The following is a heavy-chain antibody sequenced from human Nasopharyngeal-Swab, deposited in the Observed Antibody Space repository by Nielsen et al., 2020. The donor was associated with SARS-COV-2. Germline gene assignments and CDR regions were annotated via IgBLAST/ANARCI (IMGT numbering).Heavy chain of an antibody. V-gene: IGHV3-23*01. J-gene: IGHJ4*02. CDR3: AKDGSGKFWDY. Sequence: GESLKISCAASGFTFSRFIMSWVRQAPGKGLERVSGIAADADGTFYADSVEGRFTISSDNSKNTLYLQMNSLRAEDTAVYYCAKDGSGKFWDYLGQGTLVTVSS. CDR1: GFTFSRFI. D-gene: IGHD3-10*01. CDR2: IAADADGT.